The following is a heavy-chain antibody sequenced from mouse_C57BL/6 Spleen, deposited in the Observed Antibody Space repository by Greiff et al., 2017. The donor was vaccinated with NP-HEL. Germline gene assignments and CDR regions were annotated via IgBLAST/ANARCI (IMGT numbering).Heavy chain of an antibody. J-gene: IGHJ2*01. CDR1: GYAFTNYL. CDR3: ASTNWGLDY. Sequence: VQLQQSGAELVRPGTSVKVSCKASGYAFTNYLIEWVKQRPGQGLEWIGVINPGSGGTNYNEKFKGKATLTADKSSSTAYMQLSSLTSEDSAVYFCASTNWGLDYWGQGTTLTVSS. V-gene: IGHV1-54*01. CDR2: INPGSGGT. D-gene: IGHD4-1*01.